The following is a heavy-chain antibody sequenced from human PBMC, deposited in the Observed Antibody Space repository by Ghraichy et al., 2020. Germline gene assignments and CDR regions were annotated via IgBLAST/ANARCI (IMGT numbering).Heavy chain of an antibody. Sequence: SETLSLTCTVSGGSISSYYWSWIRQPPGKGLEWIGYIYYSGSTNYNPSLKSRVTISVDTSKNQFSLKLSSVTAADTAVYYCASYLVGATGFVYWGQGTLVTVSS. D-gene: IGHD1-26*01. J-gene: IGHJ4*02. CDR3: ASYLVGATGFVY. CDR2: IYYSGST. CDR1: GGSISSYY. V-gene: IGHV4-59*01.